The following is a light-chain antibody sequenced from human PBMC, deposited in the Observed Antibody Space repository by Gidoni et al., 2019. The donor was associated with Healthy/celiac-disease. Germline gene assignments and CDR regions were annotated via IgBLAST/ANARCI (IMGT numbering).Light chain of an antibody. CDR2: AAS. CDR1: QSISSY. Sequence: DIQMTQSPSSLSASVGVSVTITCRASQSISSYLNWYQQKPGKAPKLLIYAASSLQSGVPSRFSGSGSGTDFTLTISSLQPEDFATYYCQQSYSTLLYTFGQXTKLEIK. CDR3: QQSYSTLLYT. V-gene: IGKV1-39*01. J-gene: IGKJ2*01.